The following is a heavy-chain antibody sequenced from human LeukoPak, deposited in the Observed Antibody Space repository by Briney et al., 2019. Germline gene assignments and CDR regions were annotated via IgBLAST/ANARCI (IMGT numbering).Heavy chain of an antibody. Sequence: GRSLRLSCAASGFTFSTYWMSWVRQAPGKGLEWVANIKQDGSAKYYVDSVKGRFTISRDNAKNSLFLQMNSLRAEDSAVYYCARDEGGSYSFDYWGQGTLVTVSS. CDR1: GFTFSTYW. D-gene: IGHD1-26*01. V-gene: IGHV3-7*01. CDR2: IKQDGSAK. J-gene: IGHJ4*02. CDR3: ARDEGGSYSFDY.